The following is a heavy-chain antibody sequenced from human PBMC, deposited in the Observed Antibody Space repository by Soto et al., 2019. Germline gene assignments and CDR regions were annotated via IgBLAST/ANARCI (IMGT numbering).Heavy chain of an antibody. Sequence: PGGSLRLSCAASGFTFSSYGMHWVRQAPGKGLEWVAVIWYDGSNKYYADSVKGRFTISRDNSKNTLYLQMNSLRDEDTVVYYCARDPGLRSAVAAEGGWSEYYFDYWGQGTLVTVSS. J-gene: IGHJ4*02. V-gene: IGHV3-33*01. CDR3: ARDPGLRSAVAAEGGWSEYYFDY. CDR1: GFTFSSYG. CDR2: IWYDGSNK. D-gene: IGHD2-15*01.